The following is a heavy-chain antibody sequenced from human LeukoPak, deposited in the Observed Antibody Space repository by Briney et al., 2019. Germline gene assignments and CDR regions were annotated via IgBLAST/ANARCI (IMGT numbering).Heavy chain of an antibody. D-gene: IGHD4-17*01. Sequence: GGSLRLSCAASGFTFSSYAMHWVRQAPGKGLEWVAVISYDGSNKYYADSVKGRFTISRDNSKNTLYLQMNSLRAEDTAVYYCARRATTVTNRALDYWGQGTLVTVSS. CDR3: ARRATTVTNRALDY. J-gene: IGHJ4*02. CDR2: ISYDGSNK. CDR1: GFTFSSYA. V-gene: IGHV3-30-3*01.